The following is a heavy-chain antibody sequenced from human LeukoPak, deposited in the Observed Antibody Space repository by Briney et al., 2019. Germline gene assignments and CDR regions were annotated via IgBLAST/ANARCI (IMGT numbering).Heavy chain of an antibody. CDR1: GFTFSSYA. CDR3: ARGQAGSSSWYGDAFDI. Sequence: GGSLRLSCAASGFTFSSYAMSWVRQAPGKGLEWVSAISGSGGSTYYADSVKGRFTISRDNSKNTLYLQMNSLRAEDTAVYYCARGQAGSSSWYGDAFDIWGQGTMVTVSS. D-gene: IGHD6-13*01. CDR2: ISGSGGST. J-gene: IGHJ3*02. V-gene: IGHV3-23*01.